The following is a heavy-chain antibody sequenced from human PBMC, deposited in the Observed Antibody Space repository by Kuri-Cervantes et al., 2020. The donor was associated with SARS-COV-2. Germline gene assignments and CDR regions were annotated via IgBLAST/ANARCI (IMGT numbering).Heavy chain of an antibody. J-gene: IGHJ6*03. CDR2: ISGSGGST. V-gene: IGHV3-23*01. CDR1: GFTFSSYE. CDR3: ARSGVSAATGYYYYYMDV. D-gene: IGHD1-14*01. Sequence: GGSLRLSCAASGFTFSSYEMNWVRQAPGKGLEWVSAISGSGGSTYYADSVKGRFTIPRDNSKNTLYLQMNSLRAEDTAVYYCARSGVSAATGYYYYYMDVWGKGTTVTVSS.